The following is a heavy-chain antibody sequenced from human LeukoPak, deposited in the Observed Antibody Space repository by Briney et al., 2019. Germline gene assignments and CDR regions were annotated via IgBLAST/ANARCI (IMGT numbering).Heavy chain of an antibody. CDR3: ARDGSVESGHYYFDF. V-gene: IGHV1-2*02. J-gene: IGHJ4*02. CDR1: GYTFTSYY. CDR2: LPPRSGAT. Sequence: ASVKVSCKASGYTFTSYYIHWVRQAPGQGLEWMGWLPPRSGATTYAQKLHGRVTMTRDTSIRTAYMQFYSLRSDDTAVYYCARDGSVESGHYYFDFWGQGTLVTVSS. D-gene: IGHD3-10*01.